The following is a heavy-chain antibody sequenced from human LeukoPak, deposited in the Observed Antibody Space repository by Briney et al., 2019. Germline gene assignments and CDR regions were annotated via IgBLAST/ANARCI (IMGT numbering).Heavy chain of an antibody. D-gene: IGHD4-17*01. CDR3: ASPLGDYISDYYYMDV. J-gene: IGHJ6*03. CDR2: IIPIFGTA. Sequence: SVKVSCKASGGTFSSYAISWVRQAPGQGLEWMGGIIPIFGTANYAQKFQGRVTITADESTSTAYTELSSLRSGDTAVYYCASPLGDYISDYYYMDVWGKGTTVTVSS. CDR1: GGTFSSYA. V-gene: IGHV1-69*01.